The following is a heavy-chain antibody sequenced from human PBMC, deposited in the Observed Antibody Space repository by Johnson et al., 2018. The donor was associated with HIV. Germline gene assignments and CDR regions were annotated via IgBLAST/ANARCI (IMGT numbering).Heavy chain of an antibody. J-gene: IGHJ3*02. D-gene: IGHD2-15*01. CDR1: GFTFSDYA. CDR3: AREMVAAKDAFDI. V-gene: IGHV3-30-3*01. Sequence: QVQLVESGGTVVQPGRSLRLSCAASGFTFSDYAMHWVRQAPGKGLEWVAVISYDGSNKYYPNPVKGRFTISRDNFKNTLYLQMDSLRAEDTAVYFCAREMVAAKDAFDIWGQGTMVTVSS. CDR2: ISYDGSNK.